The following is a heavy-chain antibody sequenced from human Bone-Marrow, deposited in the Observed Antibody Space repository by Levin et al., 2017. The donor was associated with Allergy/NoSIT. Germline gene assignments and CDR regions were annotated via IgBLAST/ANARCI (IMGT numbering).Heavy chain of an antibody. V-gene: IGHV1-18*01. CDR3: ARDWGHCDDGSCHIITDV. CDR1: GYTFSGFG. J-gene: IGHJ6*04. CDR2: VNPYGDGK. D-gene: IGHD2-15*01. Sequence: GESLKISCQASGYTFSGFGISWVRQAPGQGLEWVGWVNPYGDGKKYAQNFQGRVTMTTDRSTNTAYMELRSLRSDDTAVYYCARDWGHCDDGSCHIITDVWGRGTTVTVSS.